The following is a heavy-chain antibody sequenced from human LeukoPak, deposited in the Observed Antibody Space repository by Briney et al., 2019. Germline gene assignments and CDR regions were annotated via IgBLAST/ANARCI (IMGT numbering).Heavy chain of an antibody. V-gene: IGHV4-59*01. CDR2: IYYSGST. CDR3: AAGYSSGWYYFDY. Sequence: SETLSLTCTVSGGSISSYYWSWLRQPPGKGLEWIGYIYYSGSTNYNPSLKSRVTISVDTSKNQFSLKLNSVTAADTAVYYCAAGYSSGWYYFDYWGQGTLVTVSS. J-gene: IGHJ4*02. CDR1: GGSISSYY. D-gene: IGHD6-19*01.